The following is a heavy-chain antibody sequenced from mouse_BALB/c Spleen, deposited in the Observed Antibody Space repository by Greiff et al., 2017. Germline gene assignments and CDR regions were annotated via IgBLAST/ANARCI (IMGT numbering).Heavy chain of an antibody. CDR3: ARRTGAGVFDY. J-gene: IGHJ2*01. D-gene: IGHD4-1*01. CDR1: GFTFSSFG. V-gene: IGHV5-17*02. CDR2: ISSGSSTI. Sequence: EVKLVESGGGLVQPGGSRKLSCAASGFTFSSFGMHWVRQAPEKGLEWVAYISSGSSTIYYADTVKGRFTISRDNPKNTLFLQMTSLRSEDTAMYYCARRTGAGVFDYWGQGTTLTVSS.